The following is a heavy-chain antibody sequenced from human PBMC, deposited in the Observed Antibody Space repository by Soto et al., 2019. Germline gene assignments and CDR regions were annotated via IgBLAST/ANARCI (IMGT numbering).Heavy chain of an antibody. Sequence: QVQLVQSGAEVKKPGASVKVSCKASGYTFTSYDINWVRQATGQGLEWMGWMNPNSGNTGYAQKFQGKITMTTNTSISTVLMELSSLTSEDTSVYYCARPNDAYPIFYGMDVWGQGTPGTVSS. CDR1: GYTFTSYD. CDR3: ARPNDAYPIFYGMDV. J-gene: IGHJ6*02. V-gene: IGHV1-8*01. CDR2: MNPNSGNT. D-gene: IGHD1-1*01.